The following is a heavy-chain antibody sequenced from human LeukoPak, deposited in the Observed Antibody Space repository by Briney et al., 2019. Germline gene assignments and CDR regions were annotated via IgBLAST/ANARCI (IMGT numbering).Heavy chain of an antibody. V-gene: IGHV4-39*07. J-gene: IGHJ4*02. CDR3: ARADGGTWVDY. D-gene: IGHD1-7*01. CDR2: IYYSGST. Sequence: PSETLSLTCTVSGGSISSSSYYWGWIRQPPGKGLEWIGSIYYSGSTYYNPSLKSRVTISVDTSKNQFSLKLSSVTAADTAVYYCARADGGTWVDYWGQGTLVTVSS. CDR1: GGSISSSSYY.